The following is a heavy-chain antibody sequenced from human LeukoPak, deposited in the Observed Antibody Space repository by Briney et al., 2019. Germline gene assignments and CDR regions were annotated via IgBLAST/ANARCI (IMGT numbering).Heavy chain of an antibody. CDR3: ASGYSSGWFYFDY. V-gene: IGHV4-59*01. CDR2: IYYSGNT. Sequence: SETLSLTCTVSGGSISNYYWSWIRQPPGKGLEWIGYIYYSGNTNYNPSLKSRVTLSVDTSKNRFSLKLSSVTAADTAVYYCASGYSSGWFYFDYWGRGTLVTVSS. J-gene: IGHJ4*02. CDR1: GGSISNYY. D-gene: IGHD6-19*01.